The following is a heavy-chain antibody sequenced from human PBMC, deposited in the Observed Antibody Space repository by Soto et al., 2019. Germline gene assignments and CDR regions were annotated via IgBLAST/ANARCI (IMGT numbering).Heavy chain of an antibody. D-gene: IGHD5-12*01. CDR2: IFPGDSDT. CDR1: GYNFAGYW. V-gene: IGHV5-51*01. Sequence: GESLKISCKTSGYNFAGYWIGWVRQMPGKGLEWLGIIFPGDSDTKYSPSFQGPVIISADKSIRTAYLQWSSLKASDTAIYDCARQSGMDVCGQGTTVTVSS. CDR3: ARQSGMDV. J-gene: IGHJ6*02.